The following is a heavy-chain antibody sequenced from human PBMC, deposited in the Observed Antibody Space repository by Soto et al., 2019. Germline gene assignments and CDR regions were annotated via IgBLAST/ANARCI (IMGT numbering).Heavy chain of an antibody. J-gene: IGHJ6*02. V-gene: IGHV1-18*01. CDR1: GYTFTSYG. CDR2: ISAYNGNT. CDR3: ARELLWFGEYYYGMDV. D-gene: IGHD3-10*01. Sequence: QVQLVQSGAEVKKPGASVKVSCKASGYTFTSYGISWVRQAPGQGLEWMGWISAYNGNTNYAQKLQGRVTMTTDTSTSTADMELRSLRSDDTAVYYCARELLWFGEYYYGMDVWGQGTTVTVSS.